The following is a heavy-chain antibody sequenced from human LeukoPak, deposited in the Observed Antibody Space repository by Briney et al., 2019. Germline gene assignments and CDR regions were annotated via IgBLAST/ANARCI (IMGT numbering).Heavy chain of an antibody. Sequence: PSETLSLTCTVSGGSISSGDYYWSWIRQPPGKGLEWIGYIYYSGSTYYNPSLKSRVTISVDTSKNQFSLKLSSVTAADTAVYYCAREGRPLWYFDLWGRGTLVTVSS. J-gene: IGHJ2*01. CDR2: IYYSGST. CDR1: GGSISSGDYY. V-gene: IGHV4-30-4*08. CDR3: AREGRPLWYFDL.